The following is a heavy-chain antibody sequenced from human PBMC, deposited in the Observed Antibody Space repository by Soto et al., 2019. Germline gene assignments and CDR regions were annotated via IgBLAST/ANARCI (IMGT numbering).Heavy chain of an antibody. J-gene: IGHJ4*02. D-gene: IGHD3-22*01. V-gene: IGHV1-46*01. CDR2: INPSGGST. CDR1: GYTFTSYY. Sequence: QVQLVQSGAEVKKPGASVKVSCKASGYTFTSYYMHWVRQAPGQGLEWMGIINPSGGSTSYAQKFQGRVTMTRDTSTSTVYMELSSLRSEDTAVYYCARTAHPRGRSSGYSTFDYWGQGTLVTVSS. CDR3: ARTAHPRGRSSGYSTFDY.